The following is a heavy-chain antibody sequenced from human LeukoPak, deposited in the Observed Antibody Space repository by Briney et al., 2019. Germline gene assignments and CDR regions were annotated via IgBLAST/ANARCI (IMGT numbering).Heavy chain of an antibody. J-gene: IGHJ4*02. CDR3: AREVALYGGHPNDRTVDS. CDR1: GYTFTAYY. V-gene: IGHV1-2*02. Sequence: GASVKVSCKASGYTFTAYYMHWVRQAPGQGLEWMGWINPNSGDTNYAQKFQGRVTMTRDTSITTAYMDLSRLRSDDTAVYYCAREVALYGGHPNDRTVDSWGQGTLVTVSS. D-gene: IGHD4-23*01. CDR2: INPNSGDT.